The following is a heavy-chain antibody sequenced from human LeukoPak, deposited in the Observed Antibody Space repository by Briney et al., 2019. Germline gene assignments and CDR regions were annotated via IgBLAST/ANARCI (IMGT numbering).Heavy chain of an antibody. CDR3: ALFSGLHSALDGY. Sequence: GGSLRLSCAASGFTFSSYWMHWVRQAPGKGLVWVSRISSDGSSTYFADSVKGRFTISRDNAKNTLYLQMDVLRAEDTAVYYCALFSGLHSALDGYWGQGTLVTVSS. V-gene: IGHV3-74*01. CDR2: ISSDGSST. CDR1: GFTFSSYW. J-gene: IGHJ4*02. D-gene: IGHD5-18*01.